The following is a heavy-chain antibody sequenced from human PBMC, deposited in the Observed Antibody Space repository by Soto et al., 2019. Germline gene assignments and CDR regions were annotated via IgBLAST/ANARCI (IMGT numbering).Heavy chain of an antibody. D-gene: IGHD2-15*01. Sequence: SETLSLTCTVSGDSSASSSSYYWGWIRQPPGKGLEWIGSIYYTGNTFYSPSFRSRLTISVDTSKSQFSLKLRSVTAADTATYYCASEVSSTDGMDVWGQGTTVTVSS. CDR2: IYYTGNT. J-gene: IGHJ6*02. CDR3: ASEVSSTDGMDV. V-gene: IGHV4-39*01. CDR1: GDSSASSSSYY.